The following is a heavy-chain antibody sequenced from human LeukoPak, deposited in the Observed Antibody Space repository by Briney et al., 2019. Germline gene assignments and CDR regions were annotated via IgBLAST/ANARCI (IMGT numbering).Heavy chain of an antibody. CDR3: ADDPRGSAGYNYSLSPPACDS. J-gene: IGHJ4*02. CDR1: GFTFSNYA. CDR2: IDDSGYRT. D-gene: IGHD3-22*01. Sequence: GWSLRLSCAASGFTFSNYAMSWVRQAPGKGLERVSSIDDSGYRTFSADSVKGRFTISRDNSKTTLYLHMTRLTAEAPALYYCADDPRGSAGYNYSLSPPACDSWGQGTLVTVSS. V-gene: IGHV3-23*01.